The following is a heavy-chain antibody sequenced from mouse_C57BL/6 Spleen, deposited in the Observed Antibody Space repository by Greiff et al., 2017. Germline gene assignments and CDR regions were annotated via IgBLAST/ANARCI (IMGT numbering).Heavy chain of an antibody. CDR1: GFTFNTYA. J-gene: IGHJ2*01. CDR2: IRSKSSNYAT. Sequence: EVQLVESGGGLVQPKGSLKLSCAASGFTFNTYAMHWVRQAPGKGLEWVARIRSKSSNYATYYADSVQDRFNISRDDSQRMLYLQMNNLKTEDTAMYDCVRERYGNYLYFFGSWGQSTTRTVSS. D-gene: IGHD2-1*01. V-gene: IGHV10-3*01. CDR3: VRERYGNYLYFFGS.